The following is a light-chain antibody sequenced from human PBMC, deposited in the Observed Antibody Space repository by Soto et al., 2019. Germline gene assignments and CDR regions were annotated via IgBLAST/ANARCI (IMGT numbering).Light chain of an antibody. CDR2: ANN. CDR3: QSYDTRLSGSVV. V-gene: IGLV1-40*01. CDR1: SSNIGAGYV. Sequence: QSVLTQPPSVSGAPGQRVTISCTGSSSNIGAGYVVHWYQQLPGTAPRLLIFANNERPSGVPDRFSGSKSGTSASLAITGLQADDEADYYCQSYDTRLSGSVVFGGGTKLTV. J-gene: IGLJ3*02.